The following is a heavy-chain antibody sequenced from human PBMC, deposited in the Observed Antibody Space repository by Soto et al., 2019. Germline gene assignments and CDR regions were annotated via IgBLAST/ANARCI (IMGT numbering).Heavy chain of an antibody. CDR1: GYSISSGYY. CDR3: ARVSDTAMVHFDY. V-gene: IGHV4-38-2*01. D-gene: IGHD5-18*01. J-gene: IGHJ4*02. Sequence: SETLSLTYAVSGYSISSGYYWGWIRQPPGKGLEWIGSIYHSGSTYYNPSLKSRVTISVDTSKNQFSLKLSSVTAADTAVYYCARVSDTAMVHFDYWGQGTLVTVSS. CDR2: IYHSGST.